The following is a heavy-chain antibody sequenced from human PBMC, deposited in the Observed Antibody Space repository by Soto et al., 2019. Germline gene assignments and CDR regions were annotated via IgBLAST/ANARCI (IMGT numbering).Heavy chain of an antibody. CDR2: IKEDGSEA. D-gene: IGHD3-16*01. CDR3: ARDWGAPGRGSALGYYYHFGMDV. Sequence: EVQLVESGGGLVQPGGSLRLSCAASGFTFSTYWMNWVRQAPGKGLEWVANIKEDGSEAYYVDSVKGRFTISRVNAKNSLYLDMNSLRGEDTAVYYCARDWGAPGRGSALGYYYHFGMDVWGQGNTVTVPS. V-gene: IGHV3-7*05. J-gene: IGHJ6*02. CDR1: GFTFSTYW.